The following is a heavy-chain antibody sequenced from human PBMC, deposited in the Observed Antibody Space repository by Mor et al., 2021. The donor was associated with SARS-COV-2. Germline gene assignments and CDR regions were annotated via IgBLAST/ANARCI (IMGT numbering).Heavy chain of an antibody. D-gene: IGHD3-22*01. CDR3: ARMAYYDSSGLTDYYYYMDV. V-gene: IGHV3-33*01. CDR2: IWFDGSHK. J-gene: IGHJ6*03. Sequence: VIWFDGSHKNFADSVKGRFTISRDNSKNTLYLQMNSLRAEDTAVYYCARMAYYDSSGLTDYYYYMDVWGKGTTVT.